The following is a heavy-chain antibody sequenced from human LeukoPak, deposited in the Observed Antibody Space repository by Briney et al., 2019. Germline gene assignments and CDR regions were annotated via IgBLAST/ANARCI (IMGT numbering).Heavy chain of an antibody. CDR3: ARDRYGSANGWFDP. V-gene: IGHV3-33*07. Sequence: GGSLRLSCAASGFTFSSYAMYWVRQAPGKGLEWVAIIWYDGSNKHYADSVKGRFTISRDNSKNTLYLQMNSLRAEDTALYYCARDRYGSANGWFDPWGRGTLVTVSS. D-gene: IGHD3-10*01. CDR1: GFTFSSYA. CDR2: IWYDGSNK. J-gene: IGHJ5*02.